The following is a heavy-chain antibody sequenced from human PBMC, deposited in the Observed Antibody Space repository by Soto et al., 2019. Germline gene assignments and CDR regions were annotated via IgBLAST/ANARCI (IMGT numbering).Heavy chain of an antibody. CDR2: IIPIFGTA. CDR3: ASEGIVVVVATTYGMDV. CDR1: GGTFSSYA. Sequence: SVKVSCKASGGTFSSYAISWVRQAPGQGLEWMGGIIPIFGTANYAQKFQGRVTITADESTSTAYMELSSLRSEDTAVYYCASEGIVVVVATTYGMDVWGQGTTVTV. D-gene: IGHD2-15*01. J-gene: IGHJ6*02. V-gene: IGHV1-69*13.